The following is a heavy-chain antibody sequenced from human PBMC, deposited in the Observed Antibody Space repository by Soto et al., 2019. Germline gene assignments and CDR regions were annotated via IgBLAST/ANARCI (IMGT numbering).Heavy chain of an antibody. CDR1: GFTFSSYS. J-gene: IGHJ3*02. CDR2: ISSSSTI. CDR3: ARVSVIYYYDSSGYYSGPSTDI. V-gene: IGHV3-48*02. D-gene: IGHD3-22*01. Sequence: GGSLRLSCAASGFTFSSYSMNWVRQAPGKGLEWVSYISSSSTIYYADSVKGRFTISRDNAKNSLYLQMNSLRDEDTAVYYCARVSVIYYYDSSGYYSGPSTDIWGQGTMVTVSS.